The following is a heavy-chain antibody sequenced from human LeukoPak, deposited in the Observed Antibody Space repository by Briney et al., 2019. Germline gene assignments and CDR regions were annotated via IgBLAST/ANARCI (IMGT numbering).Heavy chain of an antibody. J-gene: IGHJ4*02. CDR2: IYYSGST. CDR1: GGSISSSSYY. V-gene: IGHV4-39*07. D-gene: IGHD5-12*01. CDR3: ARSGSGYLRYYFDY. Sequence: SETLSLTCTVSGGSISSSSYYWGWIRQPPGKGLEWIGSIYYSGSTYYNPSLKSRVTISVDTSKNQFSLKLSSVTAADTAVYHCARSGSGYLRYYFDYWGQGTLVTVSS.